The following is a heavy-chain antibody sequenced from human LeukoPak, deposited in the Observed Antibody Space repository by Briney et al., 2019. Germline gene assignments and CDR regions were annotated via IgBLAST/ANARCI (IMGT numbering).Heavy chain of an antibody. D-gene: IGHD3-10*01. V-gene: IGHV7-4-1*04. Sequence: GASVKVSCKASGYTFTNQAINWVRQAPGQGLEYMGWIDTNTGNPTYAQAFTGRIVFSLDTSVSMAYLQIRSLKAEDTAVYFCARRSMVQHMDVWGNGTTVIVSS. CDR3: ARRSMVQHMDV. J-gene: IGHJ6*03. CDR1: GYTFTNQA. CDR2: IDTNTGNP.